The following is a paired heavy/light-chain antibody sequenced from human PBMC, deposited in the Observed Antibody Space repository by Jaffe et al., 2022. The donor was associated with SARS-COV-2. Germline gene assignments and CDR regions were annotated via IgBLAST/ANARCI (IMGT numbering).Heavy chain of an antibody. CDR2: IRANIYGGTT. D-gene: IGHD2-15*01. Sequence: EVQLVESGGGLVKPGQSLRLSCTASGLSFSDYTMTWLRLLPGEGLEWVGFIRANIYGGTTEYAASVKGRFSISRDDSKSIAYLEMNRLKTEDTAVYFCTRGGSGCCLQTWFDSWGQGTLVTVSS. V-gene: IGHV3-49*05. J-gene: IGHJ5*01. CDR3: TRGGSGCCLQTWFDS. CDR1: GLSFSDYT.
Light chain of an antibody. CDR2: VAT. Sequence: EIVLTQSPGTLSLSPGERATLSCRASQSIHSNYLAWFQQKPGQAPRLLIYVATNRATGIPDRFSGRGSGTDFTLTISRLEPEDFAVFYCHQYGTLPYTFGQGTKLDIK. V-gene: IGKV3-20*01. CDR3: HQYGTLPYT. CDR1: QSIHSNY. J-gene: IGKJ2*01.